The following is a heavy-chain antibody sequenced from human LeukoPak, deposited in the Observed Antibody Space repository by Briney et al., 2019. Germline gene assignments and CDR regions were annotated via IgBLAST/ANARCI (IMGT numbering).Heavy chain of an antibody. J-gene: IGHJ4*02. CDR3: ARITIAAAVDIDY. V-gene: IGHV3-74*01. CDR1: GFTFKNYW. CDR2: INSDGRST. Sequence: PGGSLRLSCAASGFTFKNYWMHWVRHAPGKGLVWVSRINSDGRSTTYADSVKGRFTISRDNAKNTLYLQMNSLRAEDTALYCCARITIAAAVDIDYWGQGTLVTVPS. D-gene: IGHD6-13*01.